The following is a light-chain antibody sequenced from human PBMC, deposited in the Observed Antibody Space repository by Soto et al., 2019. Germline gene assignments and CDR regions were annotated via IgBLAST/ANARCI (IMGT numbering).Light chain of an antibody. CDR1: SGDVGAYNY. CDR3: SSYTNSNII. Sequence: QSALTQPASVSGSPGQSITISCTGTSGDVGAYNYVSWYQQHPGKAPKLMIYEVSNRPSGVSNRFSGSKSGNTASLTISGLQAEDEADYYCSSYTNSNIIFGGGTKVTVL. J-gene: IGLJ2*01. V-gene: IGLV2-14*01. CDR2: EVS.